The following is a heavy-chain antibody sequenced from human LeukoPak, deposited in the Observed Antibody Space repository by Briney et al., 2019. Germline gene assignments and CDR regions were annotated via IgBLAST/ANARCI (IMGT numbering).Heavy chain of an antibody. CDR2: INPHSGGT. V-gene: IGHV1-2*02. CDR3: ARCSEEGELYYYYYMDV. D-gene: IGHD1-26*01. J-gene: IGHJ6*03. Sequence: GASVKVSCKASGYTFTGYYIHWVRQAPGQGLEWMGWINPHSGGTNYAQKFQGGVTMTRDTSITTAYMELSSLRSDDTAVYYCARCSEEGELYYYYYMDVWGKGTTVTVSS. CDR1: GYTFTGYY.